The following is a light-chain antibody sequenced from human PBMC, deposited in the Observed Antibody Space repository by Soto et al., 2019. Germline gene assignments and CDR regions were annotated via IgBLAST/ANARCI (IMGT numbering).Light chain of an antibody. J-gene: IGLJ1*01. CDR1: SSDIGAGFD. V-gene: IGLV1-40*01. Sequence: QSVLPQPPSASGAPGHRVTISCSGSSSDIGAGFDVHWYQHLPGTAPKLLIYGNTNRPSGVPGRFSGSKSGTSASLVISGLQAEDEADYYCQSYENSRTGFYVFGTGTKVTVL. CDR2: GNT. CDR3: QSYENSRTGFYV.